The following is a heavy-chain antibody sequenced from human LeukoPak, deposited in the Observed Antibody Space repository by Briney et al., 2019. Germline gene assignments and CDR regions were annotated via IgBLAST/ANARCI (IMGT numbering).Heavy chain of an antibody. J-gene: IGHJ3*02. CDR3: ARQLDTDAFDI. V-gene: IGHV4-59*08. D-gene: IGHD3-9*01. CDR2: IYYSGST. Sequence: SETLSLTCTVSGGSISSYYWSGIRQPPGKGLEWIGYIYYSGSTNYNPSLKSRVTISVDTSKNQFSLKLSSVTAADTAVYYCARQLDTDAFDIWGQGTMVTVSS. CDR1: GGSISSYY.